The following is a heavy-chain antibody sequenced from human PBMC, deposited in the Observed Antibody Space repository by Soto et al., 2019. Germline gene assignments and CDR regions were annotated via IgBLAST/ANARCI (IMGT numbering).Heavy chain of an antibody. D-gene: IGHD2-8*01. CDR3: ARLGYCSTGVCYRT. J-gene: IGHJ5*02. Sequence: QVQLQESGPGLVKPSETLSLTCSVSGGSISTYHWAWTRQSPERGLEWIGILYYTGSTTYNPSLKSRLSISVDRSKNYFSMKLTSVTAADTAVYYCARLGYCSTGVCYRTWGQGTLVTVSS. CDR1: GGSISTYH. V-gene: IGHV4-59*08. CDR2: LYYTGST.